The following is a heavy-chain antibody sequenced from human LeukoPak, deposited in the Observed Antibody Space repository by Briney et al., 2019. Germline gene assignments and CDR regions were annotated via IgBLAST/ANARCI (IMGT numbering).Heavy chain of an antibody. CDR3: ARKAAADDYYGMDV. CDR2: ISAYNGNT. J-gene: IGHJ6*02. CDR1: GYTFTSYG. D-gene: IGHD6-13*01. Sequence: GASVKVSCKASGYTFTSYGISWVRQAPGQGLEWMGWISAYNGNTNYAQKLQGRVTMTTDTSTSTAYMELRSLRSDDTAVYYCARKAAADDYYGMDVWGQGTTVTVSS. V-gene: IGHV1-18*01.